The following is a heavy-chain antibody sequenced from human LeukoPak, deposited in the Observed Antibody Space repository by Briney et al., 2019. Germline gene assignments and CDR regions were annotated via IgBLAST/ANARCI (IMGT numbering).Heavy chain of an antibody. D-gene: IGHD2-2*01. Sequence: PSETLSLTCAVYGGSFSGYYWSWIRQPPGKGLEWIGEINHSGGTNYNPSLKSRVTISVDTSKNQFSLKLSSVTAADTAVYYCARRGLGYCSSTSCYSPHYHYYYYMDVWGKGTTVTVSS. CDR2: INHSGGT. CDR3: ARRGLGYCSSTSCYSPHYHYYYYMDV. CDR1: GGSFSGYY. V-gene: IGHV4-34*01. J-gene: IGHJ6*03.